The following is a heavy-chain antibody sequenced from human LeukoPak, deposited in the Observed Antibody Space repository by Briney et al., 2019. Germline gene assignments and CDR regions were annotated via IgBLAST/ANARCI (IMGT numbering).Heavy chain of an antibody. V-gene: IGHV3-9*01. CDR1: GFTFDDYA. CDR3: AKSMSYSSGWFDY. CDR2: ISWNSGSI. Sequence: GGSLRLSCAASGFTFDDYAMHWVRQAPGKGLEWVSGISWNSGSIGYADSVKGRFTISRDNAKNPLYLQMNSLRAEDTALYYCAKSMSYSSGWFDYWGQGTLVTVSS. J-gene: IGHJ4*02. D-gene: IGHD6-25*01.